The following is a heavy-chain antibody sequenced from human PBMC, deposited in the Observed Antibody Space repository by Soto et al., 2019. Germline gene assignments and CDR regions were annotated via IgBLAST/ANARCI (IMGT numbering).Heavy chain of an antibody. D-gene: IGHD6-13*01. CDR2: ISADTGNT. J-gene: IGHJ3*02. CDR3: ARKGGGIGDAFDI. CDR1: GYTFTSNG. Sequence: GASVKVSCKASGYTFTSNGISWVRQAPGQGLEWMGWISADTGNTNYAQKVQGRVTMTRDTSTSTVYMELRSLRSEDTAVYYCARKGGGIGDAFDIWGQGTMVTVSS. V-gene: IGHV1-18*01.